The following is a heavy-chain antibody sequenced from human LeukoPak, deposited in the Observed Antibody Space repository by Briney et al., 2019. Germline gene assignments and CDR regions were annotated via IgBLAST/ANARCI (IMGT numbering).Heavy chain of an antibody. CDR3: ARDEYDILTQNYYGMDV. CDR2: INPNSGGT. D-gene: IGHD3-9*01. V-gene: IGHV1-2*02. J-gene: IGHJ6*02. Sequence: RGASVKVSCKASGYTFTGYYMHWVRQAPGQGPEWMGWINPNSGGTNYAQKFQGRVTMTRDTSISTVYMELSRLRSDDTAVYYCARDEYDILTQNYYGMDVWGQGTTVTVSS. CDR1: GYTFTGYY.